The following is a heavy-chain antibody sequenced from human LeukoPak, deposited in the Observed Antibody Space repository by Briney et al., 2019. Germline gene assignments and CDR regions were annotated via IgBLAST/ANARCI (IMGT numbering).Heavy chain of an antibody. Sequence: ASVKVSCKASGYTFTSYGISWVRQAPGQGLEWMGWISAYNGNTNYAQKLQGRVTMATDTSTSTAYMELRSLRSDDTAVCYCAREGYQLDYYYYYGMDVWGQGTTVTVSS. CDR2: ISAYNGNT. D-gene: IGHD2-2*01. J-gene: IGHJ6*02. CDR1: GYTFTSYG. V-gene: IGHV1-18*01. CDR3: AREGYQLDYYYYYGMDV.